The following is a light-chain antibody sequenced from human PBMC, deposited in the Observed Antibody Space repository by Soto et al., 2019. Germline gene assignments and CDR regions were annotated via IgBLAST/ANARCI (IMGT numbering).Light chain of an antibody. J-gene: IGKJ1*01. CDR2: DVS. CDR1: QNINAW. CDR3: QQYHRYST. Sequence: DIQMTQAPSTLSASVGDRVTITCRASQNINAWLALYQQKPGKAPKLLIYDVSTLHSGVPSRFSGSASGTEFTLTISNLESDDFATYYCQQYHRYSTFGQGTRVDIK. V-gene: IGKV1-5*01.